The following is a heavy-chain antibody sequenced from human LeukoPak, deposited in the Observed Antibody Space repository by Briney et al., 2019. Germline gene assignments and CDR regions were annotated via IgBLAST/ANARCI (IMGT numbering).Heavy chain of an antibody. V-gene: IGHV4-34*01. J-gene: IGHJ5*02. CDR2: VHHSGST. CDR1: GGSFTAFY. Sequence: SETLSLNCTVYGGSFTAFYWSWIRQPPGKGLEWVGEVHHSGSTYYNPSLKSRVTISVDTSKNQFSLKLNSVTAADTAVYYCARIYSSSWFLNWFDPWGQGTLVTVSS. D-gene: IGHD6-13*01. CDR3: ARIYSSSWFLNWFDP.